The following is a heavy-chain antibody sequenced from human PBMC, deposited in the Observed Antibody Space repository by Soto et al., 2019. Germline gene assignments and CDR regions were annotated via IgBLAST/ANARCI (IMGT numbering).Heavy chain of an antibody. D-gene: IGHD5-18*01. CDR2: ISGKNGNT. CDR3: TRARVDRTMAHCCYYGMDV. V-gene: IGHV1-18*01. CDR1: GGALIIRA. J-gene: IGHJ6*02. Sequence: ASVRVFCGAYGGALIIRAISWVRQAPGPGPGWIGWISGKNGNTNSPHNLQGTVTLTTDTSTSTACMELRSLRAEDTAGYYSTRARVDRTMAHCCYYGMDVGGPGSTVTVSS.